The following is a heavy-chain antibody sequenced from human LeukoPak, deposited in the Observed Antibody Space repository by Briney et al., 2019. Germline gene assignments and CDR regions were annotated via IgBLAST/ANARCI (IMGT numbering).Heavy chain of an antibody. CDR3: ARGRQAYYYGSGSYNY. CDR1: GGSFSGYY. CDR2: INHSGST. Sequence: PSETLSLTCAVYGGSFSGYYWSWIRQPPGEGLEWIGEINHSGSTNYNPSLKSRVTISVDTSKNQFSLKLSSVTAADTAVYYCARGRQAYYYGSGSYNYWGQGTLVTVSS. V-gene: IGHV4-34*01. D-gene: IGHD3-10*01. J-gene: IGHJ4*02.